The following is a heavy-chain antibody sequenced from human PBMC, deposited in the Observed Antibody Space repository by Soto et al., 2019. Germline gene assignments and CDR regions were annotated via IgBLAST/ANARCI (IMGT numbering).Heavy chain of an antibody. CDR1: GYTFTSYY. CDR2: INPSGGST. J-gene: IGHJ6*02. V-gene: IGHV1-46*01. D-gene: IGHD2-15*01. Sequence: ASVKGSCKASGYTFTSYYMHWVRQAPGQRLERKGKINPSGGSTSYAQKFQGRVTMTRDTSTSTVYMELSSLRSEDTAVYYCAREPHCSGGSCYPADYYYYGMDVWGQGTTVTVSS. CDR3: AREPHCSGGSCYPADYYYYGMDV.